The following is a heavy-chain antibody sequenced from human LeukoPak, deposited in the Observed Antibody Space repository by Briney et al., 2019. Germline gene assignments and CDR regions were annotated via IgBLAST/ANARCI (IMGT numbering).Heavy chain of an antibody. V-gene: IGHV3-7*05. CDR3: AREVGYYDFWSGYYRDAFDI. Sequence: GGSLRLSCAASGFTFSSYWMSWVRQAPGKGLEWVANIKQDGSEKYYVDSVKGRFTISRDNAKNSLYLQMNSLRAEDTAVYYCAREVGYYDFWSGYYRDAFDIWGQGAMVTVSS. D-gene: IGHD3-3*01. CDR1: GFTFSSYW. J-gene: IGHJ3*02. CDR2: IKQDGSEK.